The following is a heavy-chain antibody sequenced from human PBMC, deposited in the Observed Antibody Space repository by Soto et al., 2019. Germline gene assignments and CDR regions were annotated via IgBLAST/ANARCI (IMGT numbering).Heavy chain of an antibody. V-gene: IGHV1-69*13. CDR2: IIPIFGTA. CDR3: ARDGMGATRVDT. D-gene: IGHD1-26*01. J-gene: IGHJ5*02. Sequence: SVKVSCKASEGTFSSYAISWFRQAPGQGLEWMGGIIPIFGTANYEQKFQGRVTITADESTSKAYMELSSLRSEDTAVYYCARDGMGATRVDTWGQGTLVTVSS. CDR1: EGTFSSYA.